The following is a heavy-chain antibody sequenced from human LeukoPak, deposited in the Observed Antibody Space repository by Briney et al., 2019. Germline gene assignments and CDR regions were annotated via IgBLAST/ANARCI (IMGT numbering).Heavy chain of an antibody. V-gene: IGHV1-69*13. D-gene: IGHD3-10*01. CDR1: GGTFSSYA. Sequence: ASVKVSCKASGGTFSSYAISWVRQAPGQGLEWMGGIIPIFGTANYARKFQGRVTITADESTSTAYMELSSLRSEDTAVYYCARDQITMVRGVIYYYGMDVWGQGTTVTVSS. CDR3: ARDQITMVRGVIYYYGMDV. CDR2: IIPIFGTA. J-gene: IGHJ6*02.